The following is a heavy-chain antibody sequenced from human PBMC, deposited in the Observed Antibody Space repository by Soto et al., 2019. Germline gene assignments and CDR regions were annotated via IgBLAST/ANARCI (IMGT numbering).Heavy chain of an antibody. CDR1: GYTFTDYY. V-gene: IGHV1-2*02. CDR2: INPSSGGT. D-gene: IGHD2-2*03. Sequence: QVHLVQSGAEVKKPGDSVKVSCKASGYTFTDYYINWVRQAPGQGLEWMAWINPSSGGTNYAQKFQGRVTMTRDTSITTTYMELSRLTSDDTAVYYCARDSVGYCSRTRCYGQGYFDYWGQGALVTVSS. J-gene: IGHJ4*02. CDR3: ARDSVGYCSRTRCYGQGYFDY.